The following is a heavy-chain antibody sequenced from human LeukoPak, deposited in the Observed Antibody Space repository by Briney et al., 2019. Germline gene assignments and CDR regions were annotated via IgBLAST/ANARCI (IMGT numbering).Heavy chain of an antibody. CDR2: INPSGGST. CDR1: GYTFTSYY. Sequence: ASVKVSXKASGYTFTSYYMHWVRQAPGQGLEWMGIINPSGGSTSYAQKFQGRVTMTRDTSTSTVYMELSSLRSEDTAVYYCAREVNHDYDRFDPWGQGTLVTVSS. V-gene: IGHV1-46*01. CDR3: AREVNHDYDRFDP. D-gene: IGHD4-17*01. J-gene: IGHJ5*02.